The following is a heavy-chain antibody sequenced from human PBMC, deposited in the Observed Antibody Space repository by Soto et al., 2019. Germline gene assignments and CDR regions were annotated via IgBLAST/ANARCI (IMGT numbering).Heavy chain of an antibody. J-gene: IGHJ2*01. CDR2: INPSGGST. CDR3: ARVGQLGYFDL. CDR1: GYTFTSYY. D-gene: IGHD6-6*01. Sequence: QVQLVQSGAEVKKPGASVKVSCKASGYTFTSYYMHWVRQAPGQGLEWMGIINPSGGSTSYAQKFQGGVTMTRDTSTSTVYMQLSSLRSEDTAVYYCARVGQLGYFDLWGRGTLVTVSS. V-gene: IGHV1-46*03.